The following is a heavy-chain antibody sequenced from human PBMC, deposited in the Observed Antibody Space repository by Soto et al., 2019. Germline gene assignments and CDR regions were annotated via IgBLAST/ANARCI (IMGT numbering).Heavy chain of an antibody. CDR2: IYFRGTT. CDR1: GASMNTFY. CDR3: ARSSGYATPLDQ. D-gene: IGHD3-22*01. V-gene: IGHV4-59*01. J-gene: IGHJ4*02. Sequence: ETLSLSGPGSGASMNTFYWSWVRQSPGKGLEWIGYIYFRGTTHYHPSLQSRVSISIETSQNQFSLKLNSMTNADTAVYYCARSSGYATPLDQWGQGTLV.